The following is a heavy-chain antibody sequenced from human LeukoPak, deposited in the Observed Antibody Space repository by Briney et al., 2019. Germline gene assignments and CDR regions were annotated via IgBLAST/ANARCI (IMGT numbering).Heavy chain of an antibody. V-gene: IGHV1-2*02. J-gene: IGHJ3*02. CDR1: GYTFTGYY. Sequence: ASVKVSCKASGYTFTGYYMHWVRQAPGQGLEWMGWINPNSGGTNYAQKFQGRVTMTRDTSISTAYMEPSRLRSDDTAVYYCARDLAFGEMVTNRGAFDIWGQGTMVTVSS. CDR3: ARDLAFGEMVTNRGAFDI. D-gene: IGHD5-24*01. CDR2: INPNSGGT.